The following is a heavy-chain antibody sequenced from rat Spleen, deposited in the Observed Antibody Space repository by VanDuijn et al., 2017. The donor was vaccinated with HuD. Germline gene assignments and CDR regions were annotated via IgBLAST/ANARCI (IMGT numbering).Heavy chain of an antibody. Sequence: EVQLVESGGGLVQPGRSLKLSCAASGFSFSDYYMDWISQAPTKCLEWVASISPTGGNTYYRDSLKGRFTISSENAKSTLNRQMDSLRSADTATYDCTTEDDGDYRDYFDYWGQGVMVTVSS. J-gene: IGHJ2*01. CDR3: TTEDDGDYRDYFDY. D-gene: IGHD1-12*03. CDR1: GFSFSDYY. V-gene: IGHV5-19*01. CDR2: ISPTGGNT.